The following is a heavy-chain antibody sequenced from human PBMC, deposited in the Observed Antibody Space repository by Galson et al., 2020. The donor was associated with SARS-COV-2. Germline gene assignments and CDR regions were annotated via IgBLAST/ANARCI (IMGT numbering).Heavy chain of an antibody. CDR1: GVSVSSDESY. D-gene: IGHD1-26*01. J-gene: IGHJ4*02. CDR2: IFYSGFT. V-gene: IGHV4-30-4*03. CDR3: ANGLGGDY. Sequence: SETLSLTCSVTGVSVSSDESYWSWIRQHPEKGLEWIGYIFYSGFTYYSPSFKSRLTMSLDTSKNQFSLKLNAVTAADTAMYYCANGLGGDYWGPGTLVTVSS.